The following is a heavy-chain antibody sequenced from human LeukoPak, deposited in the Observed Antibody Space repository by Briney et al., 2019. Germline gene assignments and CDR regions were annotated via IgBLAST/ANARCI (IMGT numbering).Heavy chain of an antibody. J-gene: IGHJ5*02. CDR2: IYYSGST. D-gene: IGHD2-15*01. Sequence: SETLSPTCTVSGGSISSYYWSWIRQPPGKGLEWIGYIYYSGSTNYNPSLKSRVTISVDTSKNQFSLKLSSVTAADTAVYYCARVGGIDYCSGGSCYFDPWGQGTLVTVSS. CDR1: GGSISSYY. V-gene: IGHV4-59*01. CDR3: ARVGGIDYCSGGSCYFDP.